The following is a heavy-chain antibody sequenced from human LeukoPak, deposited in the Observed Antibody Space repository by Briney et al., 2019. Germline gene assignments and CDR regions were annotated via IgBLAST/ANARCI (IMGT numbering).Heavy chain of an antibody. D-gene: IGHD3-22*01. Sequence: ASVKVSCKASGGTFSSYAIGWVRQAPGQGLEWMGGIIPIFGTANYAQKFQGRVTITTDESTSTAYMELSSLRSEDTAVYYCARGNWRSLPPGDSSGYFFVRNYYYYYMDVWGKGTTVTVSS. V-gene: IGHV1-69*05. CDR2: IIPIFGTA. CDR1: GGTFSSYA. J-gene: IGHJ6*03. CDR3: ARGNWRSLPPGDSSGYFFVRNYYYYYMDV.